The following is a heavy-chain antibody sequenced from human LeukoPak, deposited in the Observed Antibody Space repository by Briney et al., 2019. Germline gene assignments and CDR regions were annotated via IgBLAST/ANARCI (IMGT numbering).Heavy chain of an antibody. Sequence: SETLSLTCAVYGGSFSGYYWSWIRQPPGKGLEWIGEINHSGSTNYNPSLKSRVTISVDTSKSQFSLKLSSVTAADTAVYYCARNPYYYDSSGWAAFDIWGQGTMVTVSS. CDR1: GGSFSGYY. CDR2: INHSGST. CDR3: ARNPYYYDSSGWAAFDI. V-gene: IGHV4-34*01. J-gene: IGHJ3*02. D-gene: IGHD3-22*01.